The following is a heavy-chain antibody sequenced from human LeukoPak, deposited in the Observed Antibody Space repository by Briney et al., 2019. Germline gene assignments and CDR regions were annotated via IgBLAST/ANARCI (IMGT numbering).Heavy chain of an antibody. CDR3: ARAWPGTAARPGNAFDI. D-gene: IGHD6-6*01. V-gene: IGHV1-2*02. J-gene: IGHJ3*02. Sequence: GASVKVSCKASGYTFTGYYMHWVRQAPGQGLEWMGWINPNSGGTNYAQKFQGRVTMTRDTSISTAYMELSRLRSDDTAVYYCARAWPGTAARPGNAFDIWGQGTMVTVPS. CDR2: INPNSGGT. CDR1: GYTFTGYY.